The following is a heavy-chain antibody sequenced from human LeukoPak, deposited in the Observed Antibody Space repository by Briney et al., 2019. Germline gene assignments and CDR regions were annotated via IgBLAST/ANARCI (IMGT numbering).Heavy chain of an antibody. J-gene: IGHJ5*02. V-gene: IGHV3-23*01. CDR3: ARDYCSGGACHQILT. CDR1: GFTFSSYA. D-gene: IGHD2-15*01. Sequence: GGSLRLSCAASGFTFSSYAMSWVRQAPGKGLEWVSAISGSGDNIYYADSVKGRFTISRDSSKKTLYLQMNILRAEDTAVYYCARDYCSGGACHQILTWGQGTLVTVSS. CDR2: ISGSGDNI.